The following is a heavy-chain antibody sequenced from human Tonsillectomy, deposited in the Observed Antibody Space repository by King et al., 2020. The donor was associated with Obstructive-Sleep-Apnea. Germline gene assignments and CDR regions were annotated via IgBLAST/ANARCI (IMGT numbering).Heavy chain of an antibody. CDR1: GGTFSSYA. CDR2: IIPILGIA. CDR3: ARASTDFSRESELLPGPDY. V-gene: IGHV1-69*09. Sequence: AQLVQSGAEVKKPGSSVKVSCKASGGTFSSYAISWVRQAPGQGLEWMGGIIPILGIANYAQKFQGRVTITADKSTSTAYMELSSLRSEDTAVYYCARASTDFSRESELLPGPDYWGQGTLVTVSS. D-gene: IGHD1-26*01. J-gene: IGHJ4*02.